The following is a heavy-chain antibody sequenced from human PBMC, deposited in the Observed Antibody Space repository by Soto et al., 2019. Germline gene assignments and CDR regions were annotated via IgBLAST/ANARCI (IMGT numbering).Heavy chain of an antibody. J-gene: IGHJ5*02. Sequence: GGSLRLSCAGSGFTFGDSYMSWIRQAPGKGLEWLSYISPGSRYPAYADSVKGRFTISRDNAKRSLYLQMMSLTAEDTAIYYCVRGGGGGRFDRWGQGTMVTVSS. V-gene: IGHV3-11*06. D-gene: IGHD2-15*01. CDR1: GFTFGDSY. CDR2: ISPGSRYP. CDR3: VRGGGGGRFDR.